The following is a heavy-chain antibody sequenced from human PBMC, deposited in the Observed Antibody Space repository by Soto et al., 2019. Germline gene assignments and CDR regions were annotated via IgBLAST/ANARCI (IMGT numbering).Heavy chain of an antibody. D-gene: IGHD3-22*01. CDR2: IYYSGST. CDR3: ARDLRDYYDSSGSDAFDI. V-gene: IGHV4-59*01. CDR1: GGSISSYY. J-gene: IGHJ3*02. Sequence: QVQLQESGPGLVKPSETLSLTCTVSGGSISSYYWSWIRQPPGKGLEWIGYIYYSGSTNYNPSLKSRVTISVDTSKNQFSLKLSSVTVADTAVYYCARDLRDYYDSSGSDAFDIWGQGTMVTVSS.